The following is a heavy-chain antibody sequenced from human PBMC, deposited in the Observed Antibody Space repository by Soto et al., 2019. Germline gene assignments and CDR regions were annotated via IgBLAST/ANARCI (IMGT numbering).Heavy chain of an antibody. D-gene: IGHD5-18*01. Sequence: QVQLVQSGTELRKPGASVKVSCKASGYTFTDSHIHWVRQAPGQGLEWLGWINPKSGDTYYPQKFQGRITMTRDTSLSTAYMDLTNLTSDATAVYYCERDPPSYFTSTPEGAGLWGQGTLVTVSS. V-gene: IGHV1-2*02. CDR2: INPKSGDT. CDR1: GYTFTDSH. CDR3: ERDPPSYFTSTPEGAGL. J-gene: IGHJ4*02.